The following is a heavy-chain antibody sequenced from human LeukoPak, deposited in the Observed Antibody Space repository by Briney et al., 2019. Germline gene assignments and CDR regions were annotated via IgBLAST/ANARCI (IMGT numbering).Heavy chain of an antibody. D-gene: IGHD6-19*01. CDR1: GYTFRNYD. Sequence: ASVKVSCKAFGYTFRNYDMHWVRQAPGQGLECMGIINPSSDKTNYAQKFQGRVTMTRDISTSTVYMELNSLRFEDTAVYYCGRDLRTIAVTGIGVFDVWGQGTKVTVSS. V-gene: IGHV1-46*01. J-gene: IGHJ3*01. CDR3: GRDLRTIAVTGIGVFDV. CDR2: INPSSDKT.